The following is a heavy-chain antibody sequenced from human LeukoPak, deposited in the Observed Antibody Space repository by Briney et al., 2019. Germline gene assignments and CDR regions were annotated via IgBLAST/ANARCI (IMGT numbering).Heavy chain of an antibody. CDR2: IKQDGSEK. J-gene: IGHJ4*02. CDR3: AQRGYSGSDY. D-gene: IGHD5-12*01. CDR1: GFTLSSYW. V-gene: IGHV3-7*01. Sequence: GGSLRLSCAASGFTLSSYWMSWVRQAPGKGLEWVANIKQDGSEKYYVDSVKGRFTISRDNAKNSLYLQMNSLRAEDTAVYYCAQRGYSGSDYWGQGTLVTVSS.